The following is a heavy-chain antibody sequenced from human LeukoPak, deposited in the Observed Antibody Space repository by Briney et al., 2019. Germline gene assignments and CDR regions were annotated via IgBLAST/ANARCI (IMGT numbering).Heavy chain of an antibody. V-gene: IGHV4-39*01. CDR3: ATLVSIHSYAYCGGDCYSL. CDR2: IYYSGST. CDR1: GGSISSSSYY. D-gene: IGHD2-21*01. Sequence: SETLSLTCTVSGGSISSSSYYWGWIRQPPGKGLEWIGSIYYSGSTYYNPSLKSRVTISVDTSKNQFSLKLSSVTAADTAVYYCATLVSIHSYAYCGGDCYSLWGQGTLVTVSS. J-gene: IGHJ4*02.